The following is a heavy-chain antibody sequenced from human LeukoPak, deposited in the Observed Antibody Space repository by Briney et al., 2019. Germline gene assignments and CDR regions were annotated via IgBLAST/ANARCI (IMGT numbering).Heavy chain of an antibody. Sequence: GGSLRLSCAASGFTFSTYAMSWVRQAPGKGLEWVSTISGSGANTYYADSVRGRFTISRDNSKNTLYLHMNSLRAEDTAVYYCANERAGYTNPYYFDYWGQGTLVTVSS. CDR2: ISGSGANT. CDR3: ANERAGYTNPYYFDY. CDR1: GFTFSTYA. J-gene: IGHJ4*02. V-gene: IGHV3-23*01. D-gene: IGHD3-16*02.